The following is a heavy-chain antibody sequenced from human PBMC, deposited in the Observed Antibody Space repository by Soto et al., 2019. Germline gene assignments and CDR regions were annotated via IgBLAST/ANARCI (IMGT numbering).Heavy chain of an antibody. D-gene: IGHD4-4*01. J-gene: IGHJ4*02. CDR1: GGSISSSSYY. CDR3: ASLTTVPQDY. CDR2: IYYSGST. Sequence: QLQLQESGPGLVKPSETLSLTCTVSGGSISSSSYYWGWIRQPPGKGLEWIGSIYYSGSTYYNPSLKSRVTMYEDTSKNQFSLKLSSVTAADTAVYYCASLTTVPQDYCGQRTLVTVS. V-gene: IGHV4-39*01.